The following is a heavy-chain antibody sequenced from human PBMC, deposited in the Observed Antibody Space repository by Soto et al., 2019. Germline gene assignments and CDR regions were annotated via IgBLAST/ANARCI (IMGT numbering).Heavy chain of an antibody. CDR2: IIPIFGTT. Sequence: QVQLVQSGAEVKKPGSSVKVSCKASGGTFSNFTISWVRQAPGQGLEWMRGIIPIFGTTNYAQKFRGRITITADDSTSTAYMELSSLISEDTAVYYCAKGEGRSWYFWFDPWGQGNLVTVSS. D-gene: IGHD6-13*01. CDR3: AKGEGRSWYFWFDP. V-gene: IGHV1-69*01. CDR1: GGTFSNFT. J-gene: IGHJ5*02.